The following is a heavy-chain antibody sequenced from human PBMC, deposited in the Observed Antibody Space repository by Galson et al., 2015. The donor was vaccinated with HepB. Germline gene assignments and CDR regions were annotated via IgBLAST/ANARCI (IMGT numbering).Heavy chain of an antibody. CDR2: INTYNRHT. CDR3: ARGAFVVVVDSIQNNWFGP. V-gene: IGHV1-18*01. CDR1: GYTFSSFS. J-gene: IGHJ5*02. D-gene: IGHD2-15*01. Sequence: SVKVSCKASGYTFSSFSITWVRQAPGRGLEWMGWINTYNRHTNYAQKFQGRVTMTTDTSTSTAFMELRSLRSDDTAIYYCARGAFVVVVDSIQNNWFGPWGQGTLVTVSS.